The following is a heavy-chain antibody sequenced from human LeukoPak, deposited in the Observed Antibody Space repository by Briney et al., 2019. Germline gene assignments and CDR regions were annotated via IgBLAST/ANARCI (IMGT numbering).Heavy chain of an antibody. Sequence: GGSLRLSCTVSGFTFSTYWMSWARQAPRKGLEWVANIKYDGSEKYYVDSVKGRFTISRDNAKNSLSLQMNSLRAEDSAMYYCTRNKRGDYWGQGTLVTVSS. CDR2: IKYDGSEK. CDR3: TRNKRGDY. V-gene: IGHV3-7*01. D-gene: IGHD1-1*01. CDR1: GFTFSTYW. J-gene: IGHJ4*02.